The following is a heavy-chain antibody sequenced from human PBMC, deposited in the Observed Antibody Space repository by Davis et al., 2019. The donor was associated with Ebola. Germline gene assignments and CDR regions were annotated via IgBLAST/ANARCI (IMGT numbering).Heavy chain of an antibody. J-gene: IGHJ4*02. Sequence: GESLKISCTASGFTFGDYAMSWVRQAPGKGLEWVVFIRSKAYGGTTEYAASVKGRLTISRDDSKRIAYLQMNSLKTEETGVYYCTRAMNYYDSSGYYRYVDCWGQGTLVTVSS. CDR2: IRSKAYGGTT. CDR3: TRAMNYYDSSGYYRYVDC. V-gene: IGHV3-49*04. D-gene: IGHD3-22*01. CDR1: GFTFGDYA.